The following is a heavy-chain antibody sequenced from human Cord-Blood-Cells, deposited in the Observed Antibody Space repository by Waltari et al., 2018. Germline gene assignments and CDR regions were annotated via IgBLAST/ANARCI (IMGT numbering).Heavy chain of an antibody. CDR1: GYSISSGYY. V-gene: IGHV4-38-2*01. J-gene: IGHJ2*01. Sequence: QVQLQESGPGLVKPSETLSLPCAVSGYSISSGYYWGWIRQPPGKGLEWIGSIYHGGSTYYNPSLKSRVTISVDTSKNQFSLKLSSVTAADTAVYYCARRRKAWYFDLWGRGTLVTVSS. CDR2: IYHGGST. CDR3: ARRRKAWYFDL.